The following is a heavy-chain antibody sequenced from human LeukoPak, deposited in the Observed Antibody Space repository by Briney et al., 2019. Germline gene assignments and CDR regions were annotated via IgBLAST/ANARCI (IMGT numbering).Heavy chain of an antibody. Sequence: ASVKVSCKASGYTFTSYYMHWVRQAPGQGLEWMGIINPSGGSTSYAQKFQGRVTTTRDTSTSTVYMELSSLRSEDTAVYYCARARGYCSSTSCYEDAFDIWGQGTMVTVSS. CDR2: INPSGGST. V-gene: IGHV1-46*01. D-gene: IGHD2-2*01. CDR3: ARARGYCSSTSCYEDAFDI. CDR1: GYTFTSYY. J-gene: IGHJ3*02.